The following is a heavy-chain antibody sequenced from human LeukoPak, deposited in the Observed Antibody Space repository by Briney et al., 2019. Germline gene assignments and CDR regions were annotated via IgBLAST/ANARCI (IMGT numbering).Heavy chain of an antibody. D-gene: IGHD2-2*01. Sequence: ASVKVSCKASGYTFTSYGISWVRQAPGQGREWMGWISAYNGNTNYAQKLQGRVTMTTDASTSTAYMELRSLRSDDTAVYYCARGINTPLWVVPAAHDAYWGQGPLVTVS. J-gene: IGHJ4*02. CDR2: ISAYNGNT. V-gene: IGHV1-18*01. CDR3: ARGINTPLWVVPAAHDAY. CDR1: GYTFTSYG.